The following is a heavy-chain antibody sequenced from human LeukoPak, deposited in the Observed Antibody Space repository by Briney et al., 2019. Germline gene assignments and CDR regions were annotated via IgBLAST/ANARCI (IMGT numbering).Heavy chain of an antibody. CDR1: GGSFSGYY. V-gene: IGHV4-34*01. CDR2: INHSGST. J-gene: IGHJ4*02. CDR3: ARGPIPLY. Sequence: SSETLSLTCAVYGGSFSGYYWSWIRQPPGKGLEWIGEINHSGSTNYNPSLKSRVTISVDTSKNQFSLKLSSVTAADTAVYYCARGPIPLYWGQGTLVTVSS.